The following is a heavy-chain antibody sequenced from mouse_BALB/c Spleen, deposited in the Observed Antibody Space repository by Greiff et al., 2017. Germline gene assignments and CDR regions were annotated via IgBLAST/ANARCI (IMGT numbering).Heavy chain of an antibody. J-gene: IGHJ1*01. CDR1: GYTFTSYW. CDR3: TKFITTVRYFDV. V-gene: IGHV1-5*01. D-gene: IGHD1-2*01. CDR2: IYPGNSDT. Sequence: VQLKESGTVLARPGASVKMSCKASGYTFTSYWMHWVKQRPGQGLEWIGAIYPGNSDTSYNQKFKGKAKLTAVTSTSTAYMELSSLTNEDSAVYDCTKFITTVRYFDVWGAGTTVTVSS.